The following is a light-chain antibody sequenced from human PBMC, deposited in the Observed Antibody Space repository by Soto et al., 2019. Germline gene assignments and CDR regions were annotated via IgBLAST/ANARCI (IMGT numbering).Light chain of an antibody. CDR3: HQYDAGPYT. CDR1: QSVSSN. CDR2: GAS. Sequence: DIVMTQSPATLSVSPGERATLSCRASQSVSSNVAWYQQIPGQTPRPLIYGASTRATGIPVRFSGSGSGTEFTLTISSLQSEDFAVYHCHQYDAGPYTFGQGTKVDIK. V-gene: IGKV3-15*01. J-gene: IGKJ2*01.